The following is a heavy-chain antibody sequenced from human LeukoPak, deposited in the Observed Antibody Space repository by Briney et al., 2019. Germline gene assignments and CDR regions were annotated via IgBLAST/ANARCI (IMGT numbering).Heavy chain of an antibody. D-gene: IGHD6-19*01. V-gene: IGHV3-21*01. J-gene: IGHJ4*02. CDR2: ISSSSSYI. CDR1: GFTFSSYS. CDR3: ARGAFIAVAGRDY. Sequence: PGGSLRLSCAASGFTFSSYSMNWVRQAPGKGLEWVSSISSSSSYIYYADSVKGRFTISRDNAKNSLYLQMNSLRAEDTAVYYCARGAFIAVAGRDYWGQGTLVTVSS.